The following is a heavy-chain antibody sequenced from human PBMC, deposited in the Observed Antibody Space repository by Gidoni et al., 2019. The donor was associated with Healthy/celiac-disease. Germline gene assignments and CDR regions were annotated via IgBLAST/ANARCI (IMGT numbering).Heavy chain of an antibody. CDR1: GCSISSGGYS. D-gene: IGHD3-22*01. CDR2: IYHSGST. CDR3: ARVDSSGYYRFDY. J-gene: IGHJ4*02. V-gene: IGHV4-30-2*01. Sequence: QLQLQESGSGLVKPSQTLSLTCAVSGCSISSGGYSWSWIRQPPGKGLEWIGYIYHSGSTYYNPSLKSRVTISVDRSKNQFSLKLSSVTAADTAVYYCARVDSSGYYRFDYWGQGTLVTVSS.